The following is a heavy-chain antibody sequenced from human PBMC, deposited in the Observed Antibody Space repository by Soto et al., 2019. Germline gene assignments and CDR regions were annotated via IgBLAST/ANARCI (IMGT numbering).Heavy chain of an antibody. CDR1: GDSLSSRTNH. CDR3: ARTLRAGRFFRY. D-gene: IGHD1-26*01. CDR2: MYYRGNT. Sequence: SETLSLTCTASGDSLSSRTNHWGWNRQPPGKGLESIGTMYYRGNTYYTPSLNSLTTTSVNTHNNQFPQKITPITAADTAVYYCARTLRAGRFFRYWGLGTLVTVS. J-gene: IGHJ4*02. V-gene: IGHV4-39*01.